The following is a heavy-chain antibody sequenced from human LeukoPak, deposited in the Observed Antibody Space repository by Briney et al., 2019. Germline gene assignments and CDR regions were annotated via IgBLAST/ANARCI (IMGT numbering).Heavy chain of an antibody. J-gene: IGHJ5*02. D-gene: IGHD4-17*01. V-gene: IGHV1-18*01. CDR2: ISAYNGNT. CDR1: GYTFTSYG. CDR3: ARGGRQTVTNGEPQFDP. Sequence: GASVKVSCKASGYTFTSYGISWVRQAPGQGLEWMGWISAYNGNTNYAQKLQGRVTMTTDTSTSTAYMELRSLRSDDTAVYYCARGGRQTVTNGEPQFDPWGQGTLVTVSS.